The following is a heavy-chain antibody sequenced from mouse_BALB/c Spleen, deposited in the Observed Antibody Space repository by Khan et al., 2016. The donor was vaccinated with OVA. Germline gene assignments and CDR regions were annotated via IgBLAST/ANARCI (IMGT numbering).Heavy chain of an antibody. D-gene: IGHD1-2*01. J-gene: IGHJ3*01. CDR1: GYTFTDYY. V-gene: IGHV1-77*01. CDR2: ISPGSGDT. Sequence: QVQLQQSGAELARPGASVKLSCKASGYTFTDYYINWVKQRTGQGLEWIGEISPGSGDTNYNERFKGKATLTADKSSITAYMQLSSLTSEASAVYFCARRNYFGYTFAYWGQGTLVTVSA. CDR3: ARRNYFGYTFAY.